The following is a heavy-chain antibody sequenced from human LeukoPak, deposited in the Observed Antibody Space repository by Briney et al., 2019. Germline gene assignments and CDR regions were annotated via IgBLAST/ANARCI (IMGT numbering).Heavy chain of an antibody. Sequence: ASVRVSCKASGYTFTGYDINWVRQAIAQGLEWMGWMNPSTGDTGYAQKFQGRVTMTRNTSVDTAFMELSGLGSEDTAVYYCTRGSLSGSSRDYWGQGTLVTVSS. CDR1: GYTFTGYD. D-gene: IGHD1-26*01. V-gene: IGHV1-8*01. CDR3: TRGSLSGSSRDY. CDR2: MNPSTGDT. J-gene: IGHJ4*02.